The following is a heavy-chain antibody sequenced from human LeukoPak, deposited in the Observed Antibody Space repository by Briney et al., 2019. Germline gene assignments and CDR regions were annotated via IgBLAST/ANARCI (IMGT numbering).Heavy chain of an antibody. D-gene: IGHD3-22*01. Sequence: GASVKVSCKASGYTFTGYYMHWVRQAPGQGLEWMGWSNPNSGGTNYAQKFQGRFTMTRDTSISTAYMELSRLRSDDTAVYYCARRQGYDGAYYFDYWGQGTLVTVSS. V-gene: IGHV1-2*02. CDR1: GYTFTGYY. CDR2: SNPNSGGT. CDR3: ARRQGYDGAYYFDY. J-gene: IGHJ4*02.